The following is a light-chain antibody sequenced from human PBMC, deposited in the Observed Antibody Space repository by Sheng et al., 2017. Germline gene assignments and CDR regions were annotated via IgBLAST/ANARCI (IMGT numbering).Light chain of an antibody. CDR3: QQYNNWPYT. Sequence: EIVLTQSPGTLSLSPGERATLSCRASQSVSGSYLAWYQQKPGQAPRLLIYGASNRATGIPDRFSGSGSGTDFTLTISSLQSEDFAVYYCQQYNNWPYTFGQGTKLEIK. CDR1: QSVSGSY. J-gene: IGKJ2*01. CDR2: GAS. V-gene: IGKV3-20*01.